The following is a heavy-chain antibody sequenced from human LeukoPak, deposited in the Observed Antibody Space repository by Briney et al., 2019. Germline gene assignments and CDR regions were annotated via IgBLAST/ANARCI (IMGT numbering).Heavy chain of an antibody. CDR1: GGSISSSNYY. V-gene: IGHV4-39*07. CDR3: ATEGFTYGYHGIDS. D-gene: IGHD5-18*01. J-gene: IGHJ3*02. Sequence: PSETLSLTCTVSGGSISSSNYYWGWIRQPPKKGLEWIGSVFYTGSTYYNPSLKSRVTISVDTSRNQFSLRLNSVTAADTAVYYCATEGFTYGYHGIDSWGQGTIVTVSS. CDR2: VFYTGST.